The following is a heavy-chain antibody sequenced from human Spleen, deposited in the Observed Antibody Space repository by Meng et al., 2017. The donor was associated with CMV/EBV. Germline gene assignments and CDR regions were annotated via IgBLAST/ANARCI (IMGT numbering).Heavy chain of an antibody. CDR1: GYSISSGYY. CDR2: IYHSGST. CDR3: ARVGTYSGTYPTGYFDS. D-gene: IGHD1-26*01. V-gene: IGHV4-38-2*02. J-gene: IGHJ4*02. Sequence: SETLSLTCTVSGYSISSGYYWGWIRQPPGKGLEWIGSIYHSGSTYYNPSLKSRVTISVDTSKNQFSLKLSSVTAADTAVYYCARVGTYSGTYPTGYFDSWGQGTLVTVSS.